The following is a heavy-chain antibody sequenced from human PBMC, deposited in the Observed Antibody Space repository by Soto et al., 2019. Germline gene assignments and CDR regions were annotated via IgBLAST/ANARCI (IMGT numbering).Heavy chain of an antibody. J-gene: IGHJ4*02. V-gene: IGHV3-23*01. CDR2: ITDTGGDA. Sequence: GGSLRLSCVASGITFGNRAMSWVRQAPGEGLEWVSAITDTGGDAKYADSVRGRFAISRDNSKNTLYLQMSSLRAEDSAVYSCARGSKDSYPGSRIFDFWGRGTLVTVSS. CDR1: GITFGNRA. D-gene: IGHD3-10*01. CDR3: ARGSKDSYPGSRIFDF.